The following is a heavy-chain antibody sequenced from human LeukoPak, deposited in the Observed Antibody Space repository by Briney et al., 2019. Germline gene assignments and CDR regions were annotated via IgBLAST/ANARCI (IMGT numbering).Heavy chain of an antibody. CDR3: ALDPADRGVYYIDY. D-gene: IGHD2-8*01. J-gene: IGHJ4*02. CDR1: SYSISSGYY. Sequence: PSETLSLPCDVSSYSISSGYYWGWIRQSPGKGLEWIGCIYHNGRTYYTPSLKSRVTTSVDTSKNHCSLKRSSVTAADTAFYYCALDPADRGVYYIDYWGQGTLVTVSS. V-gene: IGHV4-38-2*01. CDR2: IYHNGRT.